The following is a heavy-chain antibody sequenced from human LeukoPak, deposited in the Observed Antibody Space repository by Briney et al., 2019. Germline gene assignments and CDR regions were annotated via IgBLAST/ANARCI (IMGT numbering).Heavy chain of an antibody. V-gene: IGHV3-33*01. CDR2: IWYDGSNK. J-gene: IGHJ4*02. CDR1: GFTFSSYG. Sequence: GGSLRLSCAASGFTFSSYGMHWVRQAPGKGLEWVAVIWYDGSNKYYADSVKGRFTISRDNSKNTLYLQMNSLRAEDTAVYYCARDHRDWVLLLYYFDYWGQGTLVTVSS. CDR3: ARDHRDWVLLLYYFDY. D-gene: IGHD2/OR15-2a*01.